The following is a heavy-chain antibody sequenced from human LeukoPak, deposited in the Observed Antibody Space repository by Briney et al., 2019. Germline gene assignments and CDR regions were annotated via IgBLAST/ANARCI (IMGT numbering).Heavy chain of an antibody. Sequence: RGSLRLSCADSGFTFSSDSTKSVRPGPRKRLEWVSSISSSSSYIYYADSVKGRFTISRDNAKNSLYLQMNSLRAEDTAVYYCARVAVDTAMVEYYFDYWGQGTLVTVSS. D-gene: IGHD5-18*01. CDR2: ISSSSSYI. CDR1: GFTFSSDS. CDR3: ARVAVDTAMVEYYFDY. V-gene: IGHV3-21*01. J-gene: IGHJ4*02.